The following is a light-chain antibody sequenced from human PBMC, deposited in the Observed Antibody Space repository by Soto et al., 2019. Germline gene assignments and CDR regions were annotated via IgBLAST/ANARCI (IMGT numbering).Light chain of an antibody. CDR3: QQGTDWPPGT. V-gene: IGKV3-11*01. Sequence: DIVMTQSPATLSVSQGERATLSCRASQNIRTNLAWYQHKPGQAPRLLIYDASNRATGIPARFSGSGSGTDFTLTISSLEPEDFALYYCQQGTDWPPGTFGQGTKVDIK. J-gene: IGKJ1*01. CDR1: QNIRTN. CDR2: DAS.